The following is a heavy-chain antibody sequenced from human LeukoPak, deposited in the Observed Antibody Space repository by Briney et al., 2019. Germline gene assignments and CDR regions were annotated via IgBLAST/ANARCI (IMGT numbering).Heavy chain of an antibody. D-gene: IGHD3-22*01. CDR3: ARGFLGYDSSDYAFSYY. CDR1: GYTFTSYD. V-gene: IGHV1-8*01. J-gene: IGHJ4*02. CDR2: MNPNNGNT. Sequence: ASVKVSCKASGYTFTSYDINWVRQATGQGLEWMGWMNPNNGNTGYAQRLQGRVTLTRDTSISTAYMELSSLRSEDTAVYYCARGFLGYDSSDYAFSYYWRQGTLVTVSS.